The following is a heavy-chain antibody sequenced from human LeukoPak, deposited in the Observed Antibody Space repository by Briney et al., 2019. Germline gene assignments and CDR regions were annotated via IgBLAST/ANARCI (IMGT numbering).Heavy chain of an antibody. CDR2: IDSSSSYI. CDR1: GFTFSDYS. V-gene: IGHV3-21*01. J-gene: IGHJ6*02. Sequence: GGSLRLSCAASGFTFSDYSINWVRQAPGKGLEWVSFIDSSSSYIYYADSVKGRFTISRDNAKNSLYLQMNSLRAEDTAVYYCARGRGDILTGYHYYYYGMDVWGQGTTVTVSS. CDR3: ARGRGDILTGYHYYYYGMDV. D-gene: IGHD3-9*01.